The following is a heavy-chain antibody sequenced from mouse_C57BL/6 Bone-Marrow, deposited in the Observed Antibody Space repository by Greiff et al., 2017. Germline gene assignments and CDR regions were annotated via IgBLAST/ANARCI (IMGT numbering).Heavy chain of an antibody. Sequence: DVHLVESGGDLVKPGGSLKLSCAASGFTFSSYGMSWVRQTPDKRLEWVATISSGGSYTYYPDSVKGRFTISRDNAKNTLYLQMSSLKSEDTAMYYCARHAMVTRAMDYWGQGTSGTVSS. J-gene: IGHJ4*01. CDR3: ARHAMVTRAMDY. CDR2: ISSGGSYT. D-gene: IGHD2-2*01. CDR1: GFTFSSYG. V-gene: IGHV5-6*01.